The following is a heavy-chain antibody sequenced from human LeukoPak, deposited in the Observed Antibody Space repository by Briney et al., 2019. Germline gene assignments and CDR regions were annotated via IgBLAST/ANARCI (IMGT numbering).Heavy chain of an antibody. V-gene: IGHV3-33*01. J-gene: IGHJ3*02. CDR1: GFTFNYYG. Sequence: PGGSLRLSCAASGFTFNYYGIHWVRQAPGKGLEWVAVIWNDGRNKFYADSVKGRFTISRDNSKNTVYLQMNSLRAEDTAVYYCARDFSVSGYTNWGPYDAFDIWGQGTLVTVSS. CDR2: IWNDGRNK. CDR3: ARDFSVSGYTNWGPYDAFDI. D-gene: IGHD3-16*01.